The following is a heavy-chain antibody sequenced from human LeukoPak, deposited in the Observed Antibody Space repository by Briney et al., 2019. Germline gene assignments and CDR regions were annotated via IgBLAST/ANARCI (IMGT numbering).Heavy chain of an antibody. Sequence: SVKVSCKASGGTFSSYAISWVRQAPGQGLEWMGRIIPILGIANYAQKFQGRVTITADKSTSTAYMELSSLRSEDTAVYYCARGPYYYGSGSFSHSHGMDVWGQGTTVTVSS. D-gene: IGHD3-10*01. CDR2: IIPILGIA. CDR1: GGTFSSYA. J-gene: IGHJ6*02. CDR3: ARGPYYYGSGSFSHSHGMDV. V-gene: IGHV1-69*04.